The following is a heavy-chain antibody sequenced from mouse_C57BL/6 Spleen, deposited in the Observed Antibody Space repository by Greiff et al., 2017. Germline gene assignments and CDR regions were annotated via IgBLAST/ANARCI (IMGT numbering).Heavy chain of an antibody. J-gene: IGHJ1*03. CDR3: ARGPPYYYGSSYGYFDV. CDR1: GFTFTDYY. D-gene: IGHD1-1*01. CDR2: IRNKANGYTT. V-gene: IGHV7-3*01. Sequence: EVQLVESGGGLVQPGGSLSLSCAASGFTFTDYYMSWVRQPPGKALEWLGFIRNKANGYTTEYSASVKGRFTISRDNSQSILYLQMNALRAEDSATYYCARGPPYYYGSSYGYFDVWGTGTTVTVSS.